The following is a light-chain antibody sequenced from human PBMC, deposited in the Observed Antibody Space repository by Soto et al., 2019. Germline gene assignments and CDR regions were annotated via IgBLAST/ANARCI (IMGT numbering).Light chain of an antibody. V-gene: IGLV2-14*01. CDR2: DVS. Sequence: QSVLTQPASVSGSPGQSITISCTGTSSDVGGYNYVSWYQQHPVKAPKLMIYDVSNRPSGVSNRFSGSKSGNTASLTISGLQAEDEADYYCSSYTSSQRGVFGGGTKLTVL. J-gene: IGLJ3*02. CDR1: SSDVGGYNY. CDR3: SSYTSSQRGV.